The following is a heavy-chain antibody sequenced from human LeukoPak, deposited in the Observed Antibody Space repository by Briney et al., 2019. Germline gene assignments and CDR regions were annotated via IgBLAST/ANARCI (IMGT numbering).Heavy chain of an antibody. CDR2: IKQDGSEK. CDR3: AKSDPYGDSLIEI. V-gene: IGHV3-7*01. D-gene: IGHD4-17*01. CDR1: GFTFSSYW. J-gene: IGHJ4*02. Sequence: GGSLRLSCAASGFTFSSYWMSWVRQAPGRGLEWVANIKQDGSEKYYVDSVKGRFTISRDNAKNSLYLQMNSLRGEDTAVYYCAKSDPYGDSLIEIWGQGALVTVSS.